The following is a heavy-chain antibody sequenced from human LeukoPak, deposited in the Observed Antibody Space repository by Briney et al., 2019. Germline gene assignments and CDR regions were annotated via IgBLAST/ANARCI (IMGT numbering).Heavy chain of an antibody. CDR3: AKDGRDYDYVWGSYRPPY. V-gene: IGHV3-23*01. CDR2: ISGSGGST. Sequence: PGGSLRLSCAASGFTFSSYAMSWVRQAPGKGLEWVSAISGSGGSTYYADSVKGRFTISRDNSKNTLYLQMNSLRAEDTAVYYCAKDGRDYDYVWGSYRPPYWGQGTLVTVSS. J-gene: IGHJ4*02. CDR1: GFTFSSYA. D-gene: IGHD3-16*02.